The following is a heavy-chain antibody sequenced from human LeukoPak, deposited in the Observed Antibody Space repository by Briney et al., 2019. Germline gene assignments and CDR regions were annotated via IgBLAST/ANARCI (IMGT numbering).Heavy chain of an antibody. CDR1: GGTFSSYA. D-gene: IGHD6-6*01. CDR3: ARAAPSHWFDP. V-gene: IGHV1-69*04. CDR2: IIPILGIA. Sequence: ASVKVSCKASGGTFSSYAISWVRQAPGQGLEWMGRIIPILGIANYAQKFQGRVTITADKSTSTAYMELSSLRSEDTAVYYCARAAPSHWFDPWGQGTLVTVSS. J-gene: IGHJ5*02.